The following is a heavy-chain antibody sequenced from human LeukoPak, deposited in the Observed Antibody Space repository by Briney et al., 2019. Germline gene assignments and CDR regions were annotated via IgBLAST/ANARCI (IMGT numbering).Heavy chain of an antibody. V-gene: IGHV5-51*01. J-gene: IGHJ3*02. CDR2: IYPGDSDT. CDR1: GYSFTSYW. Sequence: GESLKISCKGSGYSFTSYWIGWVRQMPGKGLEWTGNIYPGDSDTRYSPSFQGQVTISADQSISTAYLQWSSLKASDTAMYYCARLSPHTPLDAFDIWGQGTMVTVSS. CDR3: ARLSPHTPLDAFDI.